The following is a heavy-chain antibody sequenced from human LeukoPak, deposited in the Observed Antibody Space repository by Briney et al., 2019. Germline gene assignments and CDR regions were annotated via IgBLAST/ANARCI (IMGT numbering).Heavy chain of an antibody. Sequence: GRSLRLPCAASGFTFSSYGMHWVRQAPGKGLEWVAVISYDGSNKYYADSVKGRFTISRDNSKNTLYLQMNSLRAEDTAVYYCARLYGTYPGWFDPWGQGTLVTVSS. CDR3: ARLYGTYPGWFDP. CDR1: GFTFSSYG. CDR2: ISYDGSNK. V-gene: IGHV3-30*03. J-gene: IGHJ5*02. D-gene: IGHD4-17*01.